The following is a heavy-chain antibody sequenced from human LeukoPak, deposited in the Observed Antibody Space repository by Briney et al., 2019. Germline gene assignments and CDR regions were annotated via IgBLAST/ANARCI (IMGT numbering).Heavy chain of an antibody. Sequence: ASVKVSCKASGYTFTSYGISWVRQAPGQGLEWMGWISAYNGNTNYAQKLQVRVTMTTDTSTSTAYMELRSLRSDDTAVYYCARSPSPNYYDSSGYYSHYYYYYMDVWGKGTTVTVSS. CDR1: GYTFTSYG. CDR3: ARSPSPNYYDSSGYYSHYYYYYMDV. D-gene: IGHD3-22*01. J-gene: IGHJ6*03. V-gene: IGHV1-18*01. CDR2: ISAYNGNT.